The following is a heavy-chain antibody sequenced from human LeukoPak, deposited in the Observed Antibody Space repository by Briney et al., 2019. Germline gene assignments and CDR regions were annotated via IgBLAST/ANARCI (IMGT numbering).Heavy chain of an antibody. Sequence: PSETLSLTCTVSGGSISSGSYYWGWIRQPPGKGLEWIGSIYYSGSTYYNPSLKSRVTISVDTSKNQFSLKLSSVTAADTAVYYCARQGYYDFWSGYYTGSYYYYYGMDVWGQGTTVTVSS. CDR1: GGSISSGSYY. CDR2: IYYSGST. CDR3: ARQGYYDFWSGYYTGSYYYYYGMDV. V-gene: IGHV4-39*01. J-gene: IGHJ6*02. D-gene: IGHD3-3*01.